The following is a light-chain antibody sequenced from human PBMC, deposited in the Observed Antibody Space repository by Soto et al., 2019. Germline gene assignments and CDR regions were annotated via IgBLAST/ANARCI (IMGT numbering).Light chain of an antibody. CDR2: DAS. CDR1: QDISNC. V-gene: IGKV1-33*01. Sequence: DIQMTQSPSSLSASVGDRVTITCQASQDISNCLNWYQQKPGKAPKLLIYDASNLETGVPSRFSGSGSGTDFSFAISSLQPEDIATYYCQQCANLPITFGQGTRLEIK. J-gene: IGKJ5*01. CDR3: QQCANLPIT.